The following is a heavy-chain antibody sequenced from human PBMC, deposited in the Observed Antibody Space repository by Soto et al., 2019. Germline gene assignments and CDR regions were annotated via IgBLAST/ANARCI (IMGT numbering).Heavy chain of an antibody. J-gene: IGHJ6*02. V-gene: IGHV3-33*01. D-gene: IGHD3-10*01. CDR1: GFTFSNYG. CDR3: ARDDEYSGNGMDG. Sequence: QVQLVESGGGVVQPARSLRLSCAASGFTFSNYGMHWVRQAPGKGLEWVAVILNDGSNRYHADSVKDRFNISSDNSKNMVYLQMNSLRAEDTAVYYCARDDEYSGNGMDGWGQGSTVSVS. CDR2: ILNDGSNR.